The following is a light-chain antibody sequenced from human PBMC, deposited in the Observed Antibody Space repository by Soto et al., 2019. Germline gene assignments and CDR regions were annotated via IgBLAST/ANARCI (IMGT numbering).Light chain of an antibody. CDR3: QQYNNSPT. Sequence: EIVMTQSPATLSVSPGERATLSCRASQSVSSNLAWYQQKPGQAPRLLIYGASTRATGIPARFSGSGSGTEFTLTISRLQSEDFAVYYCQQYNNSPTFGQGTKVQIK. V-gene: IGKV3-15*01. J-gene: IGKJ1*01. CDR1: QSVSSN. CDR2: GAS.